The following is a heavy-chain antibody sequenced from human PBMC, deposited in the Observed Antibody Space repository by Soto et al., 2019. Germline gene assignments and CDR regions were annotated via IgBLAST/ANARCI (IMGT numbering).Heavy chain of an antibody. Sequence: QVQLVQSGAEVKKPGSSVKVSCKASGGTFSSYAISWVRQAPGQGLEWMGGIIPIFGTANYAQKFQGRVTITADESTSTAYMELSSLRSEDTAVYYCARDPRKLGGVSYDFWSGYPDYYYYYGMDVWGQGTTVTVSS. CDR2: IIPIFGTA. CDR3: ARDPRKLGGVSYDFWSGYPDYYYYYGMDV. J-gene: IGHJ6*02. CDR1: GGTFSSYA. D-gene: IGHD3-3*01. V-gene: IGHV1-69*01.